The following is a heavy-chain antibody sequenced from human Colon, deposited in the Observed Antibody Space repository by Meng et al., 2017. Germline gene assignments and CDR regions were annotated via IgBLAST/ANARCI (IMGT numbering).Heavy chain of an antibody. CDR2: IKQDGSEK. V-gene: IGHV3-7*01. Sequence: GESLKISCAASDCTFSSYWMSWVRQAPGKGLEWVANIKQDGSEKYYVDSVKGRFTISRDNAKNSLYLQMNSLRAEDTAVYYCARAGLLWFGELLWWGGYYYGMDVWGQGTTVTVSS. CDR3: ARAGLLWFGELLWWGGYYYGMDV. D-gene: IGHD3-10*01. CDR1: DCTFSSYW. J-gene: IGHJ6*02.